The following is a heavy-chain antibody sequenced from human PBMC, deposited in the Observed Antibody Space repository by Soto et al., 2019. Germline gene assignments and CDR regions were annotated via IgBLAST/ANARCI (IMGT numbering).Heavy chain of an antibody. Sequence: PGGSLRLSCVASGFTFNKYALAWVRQAPGKGLEWVSAISGSGASTYDADSVKGRFTISRDNSKNTLYLQMNSLRAEDTAVYYCARDRSDFWSGYLSGYFDYWGQGTLVTVPQ. CDR2: ISGSGAST. V-gene: IGHV3-23*01. CDR1: GFTFNKYA. D-gene: IGHD3-3*01. J-gene: IGHJ4*02. CDR3: ARDRSDFWSGYLSGYFDY.